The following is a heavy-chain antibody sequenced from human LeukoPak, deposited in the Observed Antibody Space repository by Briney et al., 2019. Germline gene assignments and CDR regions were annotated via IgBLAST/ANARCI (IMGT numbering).Heavy chain of an antibody. Sequence: PGGSLRLSCAASGFTFSSYAMSWVRQAPGKGLEGVSAISGSGGSTYYADSVKGRFTISRDNSKNTLYLQMNGLRAEDTAVYYCAPHPSPFQSGDYWGQGTLVTVSS. J-gene: IGHJ4*02. CDR3: APHPSPFQSGDY. D-gene: IGHD1-26*01. CDR1: GFTFSSYA. V-gene: IGHV3-23*01. CDR2: ISGSGGST.